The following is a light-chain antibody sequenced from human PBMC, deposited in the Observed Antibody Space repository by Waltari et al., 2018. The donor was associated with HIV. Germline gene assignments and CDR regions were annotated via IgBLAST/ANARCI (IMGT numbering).Light chain of an antibody. CDR1: SSDVGGYNF. CDR2: DVT. V-gene: IGLV2-11*01. CDR3: CSYAGSYTWV. Sequence: QSALTQPSSVYGSPGQSVTISCTGTSSDVGGYNFVSWYQQHPNKAPKLMIYDVTKRPSGVPDRFSGSKSGNTASLTISGLQAEDEADYYCCSYAGSYTWVFGGGTKLTVL. J-gene: IGLJ3*02.